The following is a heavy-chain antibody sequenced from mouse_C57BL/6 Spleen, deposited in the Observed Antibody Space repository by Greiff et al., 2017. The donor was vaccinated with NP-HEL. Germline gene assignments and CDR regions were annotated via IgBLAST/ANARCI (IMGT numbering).Heavy chain of an antibody. CDR2: INPNNGGT. J-gene: IGHJ3*01. CDR3: ARPSTVAPFAY. V-gene: IGHV1-26*01. Sequence: EVQLQQSGPELVKPGASVKISCKASGYTFTDYYMNWVKQSHGKSLEWIGDINPNNGGTSYNQKFKGKATLTVDKSSSTAYMELRSLTSEDSAVYYCARPSTVAPFAYWGQGTLVTVSA. D-gene: IGHD1-1*01. CDR1: GYTFTDYY.